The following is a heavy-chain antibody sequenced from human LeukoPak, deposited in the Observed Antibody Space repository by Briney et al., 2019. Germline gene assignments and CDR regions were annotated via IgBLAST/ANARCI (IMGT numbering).Heavy chain of an antibody. CDR2: IYYTGST. Sequence: SETLSLTCTVSGGSISTYFWNWVRQPPGKGLEWIGYIYYTGSTNYNPSLKSRVTISVGRPSNHLPLKLSSVTAADTAVYYCARIPYRSGTSGYYYLDSWGQGTLVTVSS. CDR3: ARIPYRSGTSGYYYLDS. D-gene: IGHD3-22*01. CDR1: GGSISTYF. V-gene: IGHV4-59*01. J-gene: IGHJ4*02.